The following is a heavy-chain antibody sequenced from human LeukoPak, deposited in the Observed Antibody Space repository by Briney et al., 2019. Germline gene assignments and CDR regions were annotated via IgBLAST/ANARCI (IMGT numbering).Heavy chain of an antibody. V-gene: IGHV3-23*01. J-gene: IGHJ2*01. CDR3: AKAYYGSSGYYLWYFDL. CDR1: GFTFSNSA. D-gene: IGHD3-22*01. Sequence: PGGSLRLSCAASGFTFSNSAMSWVRQAPGKGLEWVSTISGSGGGTYYADSVKGQFTISRDNSKNTLYLQMNSLRAEDTAVYYCAKAYYGSSGYYLWYFDLWGRGTLVTVSS. CDR2: ISGSGGGT.